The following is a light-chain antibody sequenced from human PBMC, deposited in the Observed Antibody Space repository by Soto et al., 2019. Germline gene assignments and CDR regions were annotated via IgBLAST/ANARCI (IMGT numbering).Light chain of an antibody. V-gene: IGKV3-11*01. CDR3: QQRRDFFQVT. J-gene: IGKJ3*01. CDR1: QSVSTS. CDR2: DAS. Sequence: EIVLTQSPGTLSLSPGERATLSCRASQSVSTSLAWYQQKPGQAPSLLLFDASNRAAGVPARFSGRGSGTDFTLTISRLEPEDVAVYYCQQRRDFFQVTFGPGTRLDI.